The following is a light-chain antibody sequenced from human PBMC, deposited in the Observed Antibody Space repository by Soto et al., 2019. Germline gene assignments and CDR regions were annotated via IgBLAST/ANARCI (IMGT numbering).Light chain of an antibody. CDR2: VVS. V-gene: IGLV2-14*01. CDR3: SSYTSSSYVV. Sequence: QSVLTQPASVSGSPGQSITISCIGTSSDVGGYNYVSWYQQHPGKAPTLMIYVVSNRPSGVSNLFSGSNSGNTASLTISGLQAEDEAYYYCSSYTSSSYVVFGGGTKLTVL. J-gene: IGLJ2*01. CDR1: SSDVGGYNY.